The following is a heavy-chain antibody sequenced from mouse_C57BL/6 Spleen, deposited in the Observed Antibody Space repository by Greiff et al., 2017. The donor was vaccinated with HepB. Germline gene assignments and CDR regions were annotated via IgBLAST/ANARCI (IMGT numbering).Heavy chain of an antibody. D-gene: IGHD2-4*01. CDR2: INPYNGGT. Sequence: VQLKESGPVLVKPGASVKMSCKASGYTFTDYYMNWVKQSHGKSLEWIGVINPYNGGTSYNQKFKGKATLTVDKSSSTAYMELNSLTSEDSAVYYCARRGYDYDVYFDYWGQGTTLTVSS. CDR3: ARRGYDYDVYFDY. J-gene: IGHJ2*01. CDR1: GYTFTDYY. V-gene: IGHV1-19*01.